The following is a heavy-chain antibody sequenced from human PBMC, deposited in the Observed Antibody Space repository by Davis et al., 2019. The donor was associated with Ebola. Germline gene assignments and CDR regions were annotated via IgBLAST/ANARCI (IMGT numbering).Heavy chain of an antibody. CDR3: ARERKGDGYAGCDY. V-gene: IGHV4-61*02. D-gene: IGHD5-24*01. J-gene: IGHJ4*02. CDR1: GGSISSGSSY. CDR2: INTSGRT. Sequence: PSETLSLTCTVSGGSISSGSSYWSWIRPPAGKGLDWIGPINTSGRTNYNPSLKSRVTMSVDTSKNQISLQLTSVTGADTAVYYCARERKGDGYAGCDYWGQGTLVTVSS.